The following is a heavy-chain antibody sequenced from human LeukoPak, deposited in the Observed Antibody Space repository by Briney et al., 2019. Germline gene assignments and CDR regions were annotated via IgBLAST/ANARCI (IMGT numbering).Heavy chain of an antibody. D-gene: IGHD1-7*01. J-gene: IGHJ4*02. CDR1: RFTFSDYA. CDR2: ISKDGSDK. CDR3: ARDYWWNYDY. Sequence: GGSLRLSCAASRFTFSDYAIHWVRQAPGKGLEWVAVISKDGSDKYYPGSVRGRFTISRDNSKNTIYLQMDSLRAEDTAIYYCARDYWWNYDYWGQGTLVTVSS. V-gene: IGHV3-30-3*01.